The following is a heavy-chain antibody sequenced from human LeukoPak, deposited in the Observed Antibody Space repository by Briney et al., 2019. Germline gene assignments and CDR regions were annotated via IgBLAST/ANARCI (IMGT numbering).Heavy chain of an antibody. CDR2: INPNSGGT. V-gene: IGHV1-2*02. D-gene: IGHD3-3*01. CDR3: ARGVVIISNAFDI. CDR1: GGTFSSYA. Sequence: ASVKVSCKASGGTFSSYAISWVRQTPGQGLEWMGWINPNSGGTNYAQKFQGRVTMTRDTSISTAYMELSRLRSDDTAVYYCARGVVIISNAFDIWGQGTMVTVSS. J-gene: IGHJ3*02.